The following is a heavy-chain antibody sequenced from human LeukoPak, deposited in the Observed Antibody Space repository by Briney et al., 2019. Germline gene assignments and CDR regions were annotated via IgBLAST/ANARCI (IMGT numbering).Heavy chain of an antibody. CDR3: AKGVATIIGGIVYLDY. D-gene: IGHD5-12*01. V-gene: IGHV3-23*01. CDR1: GFTFGDYA. CDR2: ISGSGGST. Sequence: PGGSLRLSCTASGFTFGDYAMSWVRQAPGKGLEWVSAISGSGGSTYYADSVKGRFTISRDNSKNTLYLQMNSLRAEDTAVYYCAKGVATIIGGIVYLDYWGQGTLVTVSS. J-gene: IGHJ4*02.